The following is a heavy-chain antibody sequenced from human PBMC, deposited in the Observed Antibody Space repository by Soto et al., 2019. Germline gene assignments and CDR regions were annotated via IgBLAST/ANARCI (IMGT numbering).Heavy chain of an antibody. D-gene: IGHD3-10*01. CDR3: AKDAYGSGAINDYYGMDV. CDR2: ISGSGGST. V-gene: IGHV3-23*01. Sequence: EVQLLESGGGLVQPGGSLRLSCAASGFTFSSYAMSWVRQAPGKGLEWVSAISGSGGSTYYADSVKGRFTISRDNSKNSLYLQMNSLRAENTSVYYCAKDAYGSGAINDYYGMDVWGQGTTVTVSS. CDR1: GFTFSSYA. J-gene: IGHJ6*02.